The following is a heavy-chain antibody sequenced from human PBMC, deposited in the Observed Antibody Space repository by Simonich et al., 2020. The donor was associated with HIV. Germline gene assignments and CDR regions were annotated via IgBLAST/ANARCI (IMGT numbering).Heavy chain of an antibody. CDR2: ISAYNGNT. V-gene: IGHV1-18*01. CDR3: ARPSFYSSSSPYYYYGMDV. D-gene: IGHD6-6*01. J-gene: IGHJ6*02. Sequence: QVQLVQSGAEVKKPGASVKVSCKASGYTFTSYGISWVRQAPGQGLEWMGWISAYNGNTNHAQKLQGRVPRTTDTSPSTAFMELRSLRSDDTAVYYCARPSFYSSSSPYYYYGMDVWGQGTTVTVSS. CDR1: GYTFTSYG.